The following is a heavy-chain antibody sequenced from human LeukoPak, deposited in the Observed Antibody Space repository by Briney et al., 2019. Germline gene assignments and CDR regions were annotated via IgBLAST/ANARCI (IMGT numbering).Heavy chain of an antibody. CDR3: ARDYVTTWAFDI. J-gene: IGHJ3*02. D-gene: IGHD4-11*01. CDR2: ISYDGSDK. V-gene: IGHV3-30-3*01. Sequence: PGRSLRLSCAASGFTFSSYAMHWVRRAPGKGLEWVAVISYDGSDKYYADSVKGRFTISRDNSKNTLYLQMNSLRAEDTAVYYCARDYVTTWAFDIWGQGTMVTVSS. CDR1: GFTFSSYA.